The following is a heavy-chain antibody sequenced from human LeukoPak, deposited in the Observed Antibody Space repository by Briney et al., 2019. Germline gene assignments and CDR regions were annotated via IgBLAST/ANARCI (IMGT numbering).Heavy chain of an antibody. V-gene: IGHV3-7*01. D-gene: IGHD6-19*01. CDR3: ARESIAVAGSYYYYVDV. CDR1: GFTFSSYW. J-gene: IGHJ6*03. Sequence: GGSLRLSCAASGFTFSSYWMSWVRQAPGKGLEWVANIKQDGSEKYYVDSVKGRFTISRDNAKNSLYLQMNSLRAEDTAVYYCARESIAVAGSYYYYVDVWGKGTTVTVSS. CDR2: IKQDGSEK.